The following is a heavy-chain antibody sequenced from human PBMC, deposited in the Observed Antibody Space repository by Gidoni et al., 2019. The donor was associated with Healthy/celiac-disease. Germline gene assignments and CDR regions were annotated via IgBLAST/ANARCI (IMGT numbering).Heavy chain of an antibody. D-gene: IGHD4-17*01. CDR3: ARDLYGGKSYGMDV. CDR2: IIPIFGTA. J-gene: IGHJ6*02. CDR1: VGTFSSYA. V-gene: IGHV1-69*06. Sequence: QLQLVQSGAAVKKPGSSVKVSCKASVGTFSSYAISWVRQAPGQGLEWMGGIIPIFGTANYAQKFQGRVTITADKSTSTAYMELSSLRSEDTAVYYCARDLYGGKSYGMDVWGQGTTVTVSS.